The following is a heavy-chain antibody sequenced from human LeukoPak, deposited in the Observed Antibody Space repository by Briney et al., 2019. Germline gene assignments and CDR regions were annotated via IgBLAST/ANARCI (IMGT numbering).Heavy chain of an antibody. CDR2: IYYSGST. CDR1: GGSVSSGSYY. D-gene: IGHD2-21*02. V-gene: IGHV4-61*01. J-gene: IGHJ4*02. CDR3: ARDSRGVEVTALDY. Sequence: PSETLSLTCTVSGGSVSSGSYYWSWIRQPPGKGLEWIGYIYYSGSTNYNPSLKSRVTMSVDTSKNQFSLKLSSVTAAGTAVYYCARDSRGVEVTALDYWGRGTLVTVSS.